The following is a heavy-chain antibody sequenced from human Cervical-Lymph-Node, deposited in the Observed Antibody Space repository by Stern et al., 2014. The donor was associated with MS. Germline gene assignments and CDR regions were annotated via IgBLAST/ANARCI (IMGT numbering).Heavy chain of an antibody. V-gene: IGHV4-59*08. Sequence: QVQLQESGPGLAKTSETLSLTCTVSGDSITSYYWSWIRQPPGKGLEFIGYTYYSGSTNYNPSLKSRVTISLDTSKNQISPELSTVTAADTAVYFCARGKSIAGRAYFYYGLDVWGQGTTVTVSS. J-gene: IGHJ6*02. CDR1: GDSITSYY. CDR3: ARGKSIAGRAYFYYGLDV. D-gene: IGHD6-6*01. CDR2: TYYSGST.